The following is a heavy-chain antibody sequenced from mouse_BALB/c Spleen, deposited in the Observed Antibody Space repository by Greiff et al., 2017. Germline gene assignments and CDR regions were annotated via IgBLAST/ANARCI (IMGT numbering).Heavy chain of an antibody. CDR1: GFAFSSYD. V-gene: IGHV5-12-1*01. J-gene: IGHJ2*01. Sequence: EVQRVESGGGLVKPGGSLKLSCAASGFAFSSYDMSWVRQTPEKRLEWVAYISSGGGSTYYPDTVKGRFTISRDNAKNTLYLQMSSLKSEDTAMYYCARHQGGYDPFDYWGQGTTLTVSS. D-gene: IGHD2-2*01. CDR3: ARHQGGYDPFDY. CDR2: ISSGGGST.